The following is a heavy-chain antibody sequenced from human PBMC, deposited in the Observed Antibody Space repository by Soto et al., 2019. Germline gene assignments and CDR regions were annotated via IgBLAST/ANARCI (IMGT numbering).Heavy chain of an antibody. CDR3: ARPLPGGRYDSSGIGAVNDY. Sequence: SETLSLTCTVSGGSISSSSYYWGWIRQPPGKGLEWIGSIYYSGSTYYNPSLKSRVTISVDTSKNQFSLKLSSVTAADTAVYYCARPLPGGRYDSSGIGAVNDYWGQGTLVTVSS. CDR2: IYYSGST. V-gene: IGHV4-39*01. D-gene: IGHD3-22*01. J-gene: IGHJ4*02. CDR1: GGSISSSSYY.